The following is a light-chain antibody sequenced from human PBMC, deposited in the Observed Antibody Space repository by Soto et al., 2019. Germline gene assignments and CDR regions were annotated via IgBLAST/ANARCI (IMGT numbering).Light chain of an antibody. CDR2: DDG. V-gene: IGLV3-21*02. CDR3: QEWDISSDQYL. Sequence: SYELTQPPSVSVAPGQTARITCGGNNIESKSVHWYQQRPGQAPVLVLYDDGNRPSGIPERLSGSNSGSTATLTISSVEASDEADYFCQEWDISSDQYLFGPGTKVTVL. J-gene: IGLJ1*01. CDR1: NIESKS.